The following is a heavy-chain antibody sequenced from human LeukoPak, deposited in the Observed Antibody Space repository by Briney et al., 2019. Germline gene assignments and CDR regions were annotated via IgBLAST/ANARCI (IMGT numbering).Heavy chain of an antibody. Sequence: GGSLRLSCAASGFTFSSYAMHWARQAPGKGLEWVAVISYDGSNKYYADSVKGRFTVSRDNSKNTLYLQMNSLRAEDTAVYYCARDQFEYSSNYGMDVWGQGTTVTVSS. V-gene: IGHV3-30-3*01. CDR3: ARDQFEYSSNYGMDV. CDR1: GFTFSSYA. D-gene: IGHD6-6*01. CDR2: ISYDGSNK. J-gene: IGHJ6*02.